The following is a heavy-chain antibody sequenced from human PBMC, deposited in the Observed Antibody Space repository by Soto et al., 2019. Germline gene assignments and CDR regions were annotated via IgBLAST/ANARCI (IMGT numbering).Heavy chain of an antibody. D-gene: IGHD2-15*01. CDR2: ISAYNGDT. Sequence: ASVKVSCKASGYTFTNFGIRWVRQAPGQGLEWMGWISAYNGDTKYAQKFQDRVTMTTDTSTNTAYMDLRSLRSDDTAVYYCVRDSRAIVDKWFDPWGQGTLVTVSS. CDR1: GYTFTNFG. J-gene: IGHJ5*02. V-gene: IGHV1-18*01. CDR3: VRDSRAIVDKWFDP.